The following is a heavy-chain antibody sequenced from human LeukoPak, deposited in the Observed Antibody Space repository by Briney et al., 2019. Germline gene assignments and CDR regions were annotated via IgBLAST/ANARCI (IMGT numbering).Heavy chain of an antibody. CDR3: ARRWIQLLGSTNWFDP. D-gene: IGHD5-18*01. J-gene: IGHJ5*02. V-gene: IGHV4-59*01. CDR1: GGSISSYY. CDR2: IYYSGST. Sequence: SETLSLTCTVSGGSISSYYWSWIRQPPGKGLEWIGYIYYSGSTNYNPSLKSRVTISVDTSKNQFSLKLSSVTAADTAVYYCARRWIQLLGSTNWFDPWGQGTLVTVSS.